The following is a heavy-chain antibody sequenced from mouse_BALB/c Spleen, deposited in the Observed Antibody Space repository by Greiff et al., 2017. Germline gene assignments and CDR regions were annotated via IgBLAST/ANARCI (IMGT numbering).Heavy chain of an antibody. V-gene: IGHV5-17*02. CDR2: ISSGSSTI. D-gene: IGHD2-3*01. Sequence: EVQGVESGGGLVQPGGSRKLSCAASGFTFSSFGMHWVRQAPEKGLEWVAYISSGSSTIYYADTVKGRFTISRDNPKNTLFLQMTSLRSEDTAMYDCARGGDGYPYAMDYWGQGTSVTVSS. J-gene: IGHJ4*01. CDR3: ARGGDGYPYAMDY. CDR1: GFTFSSFG.